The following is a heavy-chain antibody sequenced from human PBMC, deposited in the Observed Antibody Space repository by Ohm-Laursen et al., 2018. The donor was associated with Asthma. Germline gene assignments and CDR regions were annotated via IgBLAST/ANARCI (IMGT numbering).Heavy chain of an antibody. D-gene: IGHD6-13*01. Sequence: SLRLSCAASGFTFSSYGMHWVRQAPGKGLEWVAVISYDGSNKYYADSVKGRFTISRDNSKNSLYLQMNSLRAEDTAVYYCAGYSSSWYESGSAWFDPWGQGTLVTVSS. CDR2: ISYDGSNK. CDR1: GFTFSSYG. V-gene: IGHV3-30*03. CDR3: AGYSSSWYESGSAWFDP. J-gene: IGHJ5*02.